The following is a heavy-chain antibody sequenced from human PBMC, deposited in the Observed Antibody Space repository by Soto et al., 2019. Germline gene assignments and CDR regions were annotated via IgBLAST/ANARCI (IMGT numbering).Heavy chain of an antibody. CDR1: GDTFTSYY. CDR2: INPNGGST. J-gene: IGHJ4*02. CDR3: ARSPYSGSYYGPYDY. V-gene: IGHV1-46*01. D-gene: IGHD1-26*01. Sequence: GASVKVSCKAPGDTFTSYYMHWVRQAPGHGLEGMGVINPNGGSTRFAQKFQGRVTMTSDTSTTTASMELNNLRSEDTAVYFCARSPYSGSYYGPYDYWGQGTLVTVSS.